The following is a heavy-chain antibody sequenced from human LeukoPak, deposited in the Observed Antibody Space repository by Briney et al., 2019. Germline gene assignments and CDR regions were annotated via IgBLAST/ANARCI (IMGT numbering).Heavy chain of an antibody. CDR2: IYYSGST. Sequence: SETLSLTCTVSGGSISSSSYYWGWIRQPPGKGLEWIGSIYYSGSTYYNPSLKSRVTISVDTSKNQFSLKLSSVTAADTAVYYCAITLIESPYQLPEYFQHWGQGTLVTVSS. D-gene: IGHD2-2*01. CDR1: GGSISSSSYY. V-gene: IGHV4-39*07. J-gene: IGHJ1*01. CDR3: AITLIESPYQLPEYFQH.